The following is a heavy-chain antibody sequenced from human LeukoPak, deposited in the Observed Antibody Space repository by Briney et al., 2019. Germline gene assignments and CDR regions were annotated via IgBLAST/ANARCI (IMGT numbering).Heavy chain of an antibody. CDR1: GFTFSSYA. CDR2: ISYDGSNK. CDR3: ARGPSSGWYFYYFDY. D-gene: IGHD6-19*01. J-gene: IGHJ4*02. V-gene: IGHV3-30*04. Sequence: PGGSLRLSCAASGFTFSSYAMHWVRQAPGKGLEWVAVISYDGSNKYYADSVKGRFTISRDNSKNTLYLQMNSLRAEDTAVYYCARGPSSGWYFYYFDYWGQGTLVTVSS.